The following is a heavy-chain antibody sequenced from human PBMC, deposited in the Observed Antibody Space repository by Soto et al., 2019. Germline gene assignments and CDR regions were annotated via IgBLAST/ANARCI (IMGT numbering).Heavy chain of an antibody. CDR3: ARDLGKEPSLGRAGYSSSGNYFDY. Sequence: EVQLVESGGGLVKPGGSLRLSCAASGFRFSSYSMNWVRQAPGKGLEWVSSISSRSYYIDYADSVKGRFTISRDNAENSLHLQMKSLRGDDTAVYYCARDLGKEPSLGRAGYSSSGNYFDYWGQGTLVTVSS. CDR1: GFRFSSYS. V-gene: IGHV3-21*02. D-gene: IGHD6-13*01. CDR2: ISSRSYYI. J-gene: IGHJ4*02.